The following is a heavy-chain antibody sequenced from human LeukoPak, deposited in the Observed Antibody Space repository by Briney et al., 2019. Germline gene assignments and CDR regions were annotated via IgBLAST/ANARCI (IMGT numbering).Heavy chain of an antibody. D-gene: IGHD3-3*01. Sequence: SETLSLTCTVSGGSISGYYWSWIRQPPGKGLEWIGYIYYSGSTNYNPSLKSRVTISVDTSKNQFSLKLSSVTAADTAVYYCARHFYDFWSGSAIGDAFDIWGQGTMVTVSS. J-gene: IGHJ3*02. CDR1: GGSISGYY. CDR3: ARHFYDFWSGSAIGDAFDI. V-gene: IGHV4-59*01. CDR2: IYYSGST.